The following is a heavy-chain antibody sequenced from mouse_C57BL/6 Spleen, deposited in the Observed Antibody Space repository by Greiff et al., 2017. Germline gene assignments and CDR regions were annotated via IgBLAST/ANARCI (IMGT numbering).Heavy chain of an antibody. CDR2: INPSNGGT. D-gene: IGHD2-4*01. Sequence: VQLQQPGTELVKPGASVKLSCKASGYTFTSYWMHWVKQRPGQGLEWIGNINPSNGGTNYNEKFKSKATLTVDKSSSTAYMQLSSLTSEDSAVYYCARCDYDYAFYDFDDWGQGTTLTVSS. V-gene: IGHV1-53*01. J-gene: IGHJ2*01. CDR1: GYTFTSYW. CDR3: ARCDYDYAFYDFDD.